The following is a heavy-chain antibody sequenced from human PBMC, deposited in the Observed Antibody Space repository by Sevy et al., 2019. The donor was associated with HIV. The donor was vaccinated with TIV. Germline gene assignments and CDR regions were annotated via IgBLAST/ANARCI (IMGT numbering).Heavy chain of an antibody. CDR2: ISYDGSNK. V-gene: IGHV3-30-3*01. CDR1: GFTFSDYS. D-gene: IGHD1-1*01. J-gene: IGHJ1*01. Sequence: GGSLRLSCAASGFTFSDYSMHWVRQAPGKVLEWVATISYDGSNKHYADSVKGRFTLSRDNSKNSLFLQMNSLRAEETAVYYCALERLSSNVAEYFQNWGQGTLVTVSS. CDR3: ALERLSSNVAEYFQN.